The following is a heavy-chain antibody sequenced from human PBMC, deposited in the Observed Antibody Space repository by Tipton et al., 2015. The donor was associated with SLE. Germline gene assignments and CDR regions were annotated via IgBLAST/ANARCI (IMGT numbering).Heavy chain of an antibody. J-gene: IGHJ2*01. CDR2: TYYSGNT. Sequence: TLSLTCTVSGGSISSGGYYWSWIRQHPGKGLEWIGYTYYSGNTYYNPSLKSRVTISVDTSENQFSLKLSSVTAAETAVYYCARDAKCPITSAEYFDLWGRGTQVTVSS. CDR3: ARDAKCPITSAEYFDL. V-gene: IGHV4-31*03. CDR1: GGSISSGGYY. D-gene: IGHD5-24*01.